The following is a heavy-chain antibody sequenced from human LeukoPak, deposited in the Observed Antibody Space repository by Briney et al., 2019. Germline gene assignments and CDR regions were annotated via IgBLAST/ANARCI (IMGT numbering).Heavy chain of an antibody. Sequence: PSETLSLTCSVSGASMSYEYWSWLRQPPGKGLEWIGYIYYSGTTNYNPSLKSRITISVDTSKKQFSLKLSSVTAADTAKYYCARVRDYYYDNCGYYDYWGQGTLVTVSS. V-gene: IGHV4-59*01. J-gene: IGHJ4*02. CDR3: ARVRDYYYDNCGYYDY. CDR1: GASMSYEY. D-gene: IGHD3-22*01. CDR2: IYYSGTT.